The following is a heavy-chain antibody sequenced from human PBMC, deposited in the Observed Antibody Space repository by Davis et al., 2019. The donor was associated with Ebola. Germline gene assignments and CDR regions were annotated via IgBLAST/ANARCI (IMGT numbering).Heavy chain of an antibody. Sequence: PSETLSLTCAVYGGSFSGYYWSWIRQPPGKGLEWIGEINHSGSTNYNPSLKSRVTISVDTSKNQFSLKLSSVTAADTAVYYCARGPGVLMVYAIPVVYYGMDVWGQGTTVTVSS. CDR3: ARGPGVLMVYAIPVVYYGMDV. CDR1: GGSFSGYY. V-gene: IGHV4-34*01. J-gene: IGHJ6*02. D-gene: IGHD2-8*01. CDR2: INHSGST.